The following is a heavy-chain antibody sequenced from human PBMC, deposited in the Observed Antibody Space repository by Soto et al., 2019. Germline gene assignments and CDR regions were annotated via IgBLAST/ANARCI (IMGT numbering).Heavy chain of an antibody. D-gene: IGHD6-19*01. CDR1: GFSFRIYA. Sequence: QVQLVESGGGVVQPGRSLRLSCAASGFSFRIYAMHWVRQAPGKGLEWVALMSFDGSSKDYADSVKGRFTISRDNSKNTLYLQMNSLRAEDTAVYYCARDGDSSGFNFDIWGQGTMVTVSS. CDR3: ARDGDSSGFNFDI. V-gene: IGHV3-30-3*01. J-gene: IGHJ3*02. CDR2: MSFDGSSK.